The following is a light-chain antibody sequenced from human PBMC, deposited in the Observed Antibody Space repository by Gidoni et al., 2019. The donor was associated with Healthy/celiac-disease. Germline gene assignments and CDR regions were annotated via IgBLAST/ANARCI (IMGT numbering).Light chain of an antibody. CDR1: QRISSY. Sequence: DIQLTQSPSFLSASVGDRVTITFRASQRISSYLSWYQQKPGKATKLLIYAASTLQSGVPSRFSGSGSGTEFTITISSLKPEDFATYYGQQLKAFGHGTKVDIK. CDR3: QQLKA. J-gene: IGKJ3*01. V-gene: IGKV1-9*01. CDR2: AAS.